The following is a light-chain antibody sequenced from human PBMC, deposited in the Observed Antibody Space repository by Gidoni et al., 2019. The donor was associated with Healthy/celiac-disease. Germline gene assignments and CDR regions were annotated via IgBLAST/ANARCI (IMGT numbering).Light chain of an antibody. Sequence: DIQLTQSPSFLSASVGVRVTITCRASQGISSYLAWYQQKPGKAPKLLIYAASTLQSGVPSRFSGSGSGTEFTLTISSLQPEDFATYYCQQLNSYPPMYTFGQXTKLEIK. V-gene: IGKV1-9*01. CDR2: AAS. J-gene: IGKJ2*01. CDR3: QQLNSYPPMYT. CDR1: QGISSY.